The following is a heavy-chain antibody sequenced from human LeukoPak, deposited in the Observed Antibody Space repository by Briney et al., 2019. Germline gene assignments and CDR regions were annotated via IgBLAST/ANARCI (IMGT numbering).Heavy chain of an antibody. CDR3: ARWTTTYLDY. CDR1: ENTFSNYY. Sequence: ASVKVSCKASENTFSNYYIHWVRQAPGQGLEWMGIINPSGGSTNFAQKFQGRVTMTTDTSTITVYMELSSLRSEDTAVYYCARWTTTYLDYWGQGTLVTVSS. D-gene: IGHD4-11*01. J-gene: IGHJ4*02. CDR2: INPSGGST. V-gene: IGHV1-46*01.